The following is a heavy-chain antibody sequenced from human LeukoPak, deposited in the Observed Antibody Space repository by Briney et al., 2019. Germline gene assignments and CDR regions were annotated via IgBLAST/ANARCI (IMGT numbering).Heavy chain of an antibody. V-gene: IGHV3-9*01. Sequence: GGSLRLSCAASGFTFDDYAMHWVRQAPGKGLEWVSGISWNSGSIGYADSVKSRFTIPRDNAKNSLYLQMNSLRAEDTALYYCARAYGMDVWGQGTTVTVSS. J-gene: IGHJ6*02. CDR3: ARAYGMDV. CDR2: ISWNSGSI. CDR1: GFTFDDYA.